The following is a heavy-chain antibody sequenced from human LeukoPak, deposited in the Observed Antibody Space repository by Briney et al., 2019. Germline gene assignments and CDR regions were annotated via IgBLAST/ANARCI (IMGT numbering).Heavy chain of an antibody. CDR1: GYTFTSYG. Sequence: ASVNVSCKASGYTFTSYGISWVRQAPGQGLEWMGWISAYNGNTNYAQKLQGRVTMTTDTSTSTAYMELRSLRSDDTAVYYCARGKSMVRGVIAEIDYWGQGTLVTVSS. CDR2: ISAYNGNT. D-gene: IGHD3-10*01. CDR3: ARGKSMVRGVIAEIDY. J-gene: IGHJ4*02. V-gene: IGHV1-18*01.